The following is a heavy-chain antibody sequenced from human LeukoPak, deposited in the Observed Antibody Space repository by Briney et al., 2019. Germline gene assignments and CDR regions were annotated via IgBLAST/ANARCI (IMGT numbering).Heavy chain of an antibody. J-gene: IGHJ5*02. CDR3: AKGYYDILTDYFHNWFNP. V-gene: IGHV3-23*01. D-gene: IGHD3-9*01. CDR1: GXTFSSYA. Sequence: GGSLRLSCAASGXTFSSYAMSWVRQAPGKGLEWVSAISGSGGSTNYADSVKGRFTISRDNSKNTLYLQMNSLRADDTAVYYCAKGYYDILTDYFHNWFNPWGQGTLVIVSS. CDR2: ISGSGGST.